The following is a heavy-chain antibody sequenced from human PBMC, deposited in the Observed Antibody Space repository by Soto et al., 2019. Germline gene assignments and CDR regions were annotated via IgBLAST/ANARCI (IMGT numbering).Heavy chain of an antibody. J-gene: IGHJ6*02. CDR1: GGSIRSSNW. CDR2: IHHSGST. V-gene: IGHV4-4*02. Sequence: QVQLQESAPGLVKPSGTLSLTCAVSGGSIRSSNWWSWVRQPPGKGLEWIGEIHHSGSTNYNPSPKSRVTISVDTSKNQFSLKLSSVTAADTAVYYCARLHGLYAMDVWGQGTTVTVSS. CDR3: ARLHGLYAMDV. D-gene: IGHD4-17*01.